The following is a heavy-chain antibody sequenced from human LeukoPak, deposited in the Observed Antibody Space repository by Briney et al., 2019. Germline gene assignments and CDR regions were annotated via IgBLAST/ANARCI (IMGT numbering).Heavy chain of an antibody. CDR2: IYNYGTS. Sequence: SETLSLTCTVSGGSMSSNSYYWVWIRQPPGKGLEWIASIYNYGTSYYNPALRSRVTISVDTSKNQFSLKLTSMTAADTAVYYCARNLPTGYSSGWAIYYYYYMDVWGKGTTVTVSS. D-gene: IGHD6-19*01. CDR3: ARNLPTGYSSGWAIYYYYYMDV. V-gene: IGHV4-39*01. J-gene: IGHJ6*03. CDR1: GGSMSSNSYY.